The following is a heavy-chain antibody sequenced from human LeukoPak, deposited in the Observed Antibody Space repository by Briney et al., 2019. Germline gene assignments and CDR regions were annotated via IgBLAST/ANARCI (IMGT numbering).Heavy chain of an antibody. CDR1: GFTFSSYA. Sequence: GGSLRLSCAASGFTFSSYAMSWVRQAPGKGLEWVSAISGSGGSTYYADSVKGQFTISRDNSKNTLYLQMNSLRAEDTAVYYCAKNYDSSGYYWDYWGQGTLVTVSS. V-gene: IGHV3-23*01. CDR2: ISGSGGST. J-gene: IGHJ4*02. CDR3: AKNYDSSGYYWDY. D-gene: IGHD3-22*01.